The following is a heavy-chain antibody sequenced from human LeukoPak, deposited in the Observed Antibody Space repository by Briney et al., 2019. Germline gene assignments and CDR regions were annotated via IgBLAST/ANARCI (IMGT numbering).Heavy chain of an antibody. CDR3: ARGEMYGSPWSYLKLDP. D-gene: IGHD6-19*01. CDR1: GYTFTSYG. J-gene: IGHJ5*02. Sequence: ASVKVSCKASGYTFTSYGISWVRQARGHGLEWLGWFNTYNGNTNYAQKFQGRVTMTTATSKSTANMELRSLRFEDAPGYYWARGEMYGSPWSYLKLDPWGQGALVAVSS. V-gene: IGHV1-18*01. CDR2: FNTYNGNT.